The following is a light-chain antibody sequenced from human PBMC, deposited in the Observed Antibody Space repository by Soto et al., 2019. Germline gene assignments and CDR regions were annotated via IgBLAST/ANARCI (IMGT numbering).Light chain of an antibody. V-gene: IGLV2-14*03. J-gene: IGLJ1*01. Sequence: QSALTQPAPGSRSPGQSITISSTATSSDVGGSNYVSWYQQHPHKASRLMIYDVSNRPSGVSDRFSDSKSGDTASLPISGLHAGEEAGYYCTSFTSRHTYVFGTGTKVTGL. CDR3: TSFTSRHTYV. CDR1: SSDVGGSNY. CDR2: DVS.